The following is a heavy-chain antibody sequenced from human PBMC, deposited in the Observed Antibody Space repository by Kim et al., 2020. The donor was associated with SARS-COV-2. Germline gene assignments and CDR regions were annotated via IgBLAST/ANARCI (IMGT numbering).Heavy chain of an antibody. CDR2: IYYSGST. CDR3: ARDGQGSSGYPDAFDI. D-gene: IGHD3-22*01. J-gene: IGHJ3*02. V-gene: IGHV4-31*03. CDR1: GGSISSGGYY. Sequence: SETLSLTCTVSGGSISSGGYYWSWIRQHPGKGLEWIGYIYYSGSTYYNPSLKSRVTISVDTSKNQFSLKLSSVTAADTAVYYCARDGQGSSGYPDAFDIWGQGTMVTVSS.